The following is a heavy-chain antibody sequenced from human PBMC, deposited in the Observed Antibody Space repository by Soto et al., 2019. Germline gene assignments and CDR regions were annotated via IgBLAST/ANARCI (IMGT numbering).Heavy chain of an antibody. V-gene: IGHV1-3*01. CDR3: ARTCGSYLYDY. J-gene: IGHJ4*02. CDR1: GYTFTSYA. D-gene: IGHD3-22*01. CDR2: INAGNGNT. Sequence: QVQLVQSGAEVKKPGASVKVSCKASGYTFTSYAMHWVRQAPGQRLEWMGWINAGNGNTKYSQKFQGRVTITRDTSAITAYLELSSLRSEDTAVYYCARTCGSYLYDYWRQGTLFTVSS.